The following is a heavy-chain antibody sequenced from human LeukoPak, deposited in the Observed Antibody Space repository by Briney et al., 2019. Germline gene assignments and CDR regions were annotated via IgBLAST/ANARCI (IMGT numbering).Heavy chain of an antibody. V-gene: IGHV3-33*01. CDR2: IWYDGSNK. J-gene: IGHJ4*02. CDR3: ARDISGYYYFDY. Sequence: PGGSLRLSCAASGFTFSNYGMHWVRQAPGTGLEWVAVIWYDGSNKYYADSVKGRFIISRDNSKNTLYLQMNSLRAEDTAVYYCARDISGYYYFDYWGQGTLVTVSS. CDR1: GFTFSNYG. D-gene: IGHD3-22*01.